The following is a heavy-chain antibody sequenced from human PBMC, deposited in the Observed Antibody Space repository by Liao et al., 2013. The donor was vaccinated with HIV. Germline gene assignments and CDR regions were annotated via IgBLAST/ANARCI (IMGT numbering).Heavy chain of an antibody. D-gene: IGHD3-10*01. V-gene: IGHV4-30-2*06. CDR3: ARAGFGDLSVFDF. CDR1: GDSINSASYS. Sequence: QPRLQQWGTGHVKPSETLSLTCAVSGDSINSASYSWNWVRQSPERGLEWIGYVYRSGSTDSNPSLKSRLSIAMDKSQNQFSLKLTSVTAEDTAVYYCARAGFGDLSVFDFWGLGIQVTVSS. J-gene: IGHJ4*02. CDR2: VYRSGST.